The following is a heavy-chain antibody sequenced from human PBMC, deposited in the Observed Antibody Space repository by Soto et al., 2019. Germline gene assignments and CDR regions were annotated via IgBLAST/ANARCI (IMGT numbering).Heavy chain of an antibody. V-gene: IGHV3-30*18. J-gene: IGHJ4*01. CDR2: ISYDGSNK. D-gene: IGHD5-12*01. CDR3: AKDQGDGYPSGY. Sequence: QVQLVESGGGVVQPGRSLRLSCAASGFTFSSYGMHWVRQAPGKGLEWVAVISYDGSNKYYADSVKGRFTISRDNSKNTLYLQMNSLRAEDTAVYYCAKDQGDGYPSGYWGHGTLVTVSS. CDR1: GFTFSSYG.